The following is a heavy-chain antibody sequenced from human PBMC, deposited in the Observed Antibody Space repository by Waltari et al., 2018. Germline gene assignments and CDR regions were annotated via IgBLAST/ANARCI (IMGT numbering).Heavy chain of an antibody. J-gene: IGHJ4*02. V-gene: IGHV4-34*01. D-gene: IGHD1-7*01. CDR1: GGSFSGYY. Sequence: QVQLQQWGAGLLKPSETLSLTCAVYGGSFSGYYWSWIRQPPGKGLEWIGEINHSVSTNYNPSLKSRVTISVDTSKNQFSRKLSSVTAADTAVYYCARCLQSWNSHLFDYWGQGTLVTVSS. CDR2: INHSVST. CDR3: ARCLQSWNSHLFDY.